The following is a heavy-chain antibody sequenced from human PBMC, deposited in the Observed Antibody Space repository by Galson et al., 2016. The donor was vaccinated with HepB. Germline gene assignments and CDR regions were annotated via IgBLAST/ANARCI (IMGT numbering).Heavy chain of an antibody. CDR2: ISSKGGST. D-gene: IGHD6-13*01. V-gene: IGHV3-64D*06. CDR1: GFTFSRYA. CDR3: VKGPKEQPDNWLDP. J-gene: IGHJ5*02. Sequence: SLRLSCAGSGFTFSRYAMLWVRQAPGKGLEYVSSISSKGGSTYYADSVKGRLSISRDNSKNTLYLQMSGLRGEDTAVYYCVKGPKEQPDNWLDPWGQGTLVTVSS.